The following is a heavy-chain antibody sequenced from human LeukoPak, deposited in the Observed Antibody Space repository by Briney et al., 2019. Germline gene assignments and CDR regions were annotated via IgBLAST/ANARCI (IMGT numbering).Heavy chain of an antibody. D-gene: IGHD3-10*01. V-gene: IGHV3-53*01. CDR3: AREGRITMVRGVTRTFTFDY. CDR2: IYSGGST. Sequence: GGSLRLSCAASGFTVSSNYMSWVRQAPGKGLERVSVIYSGGSTYYADSVKGRFTISRDYSKNTLYLQMNSLRAEDTAVYYCAREGRITMVRGVTRTFTFDYWGQGTLVTVSS. J-gene: IGHJ4*02. CDR1: GFTVSSNY.